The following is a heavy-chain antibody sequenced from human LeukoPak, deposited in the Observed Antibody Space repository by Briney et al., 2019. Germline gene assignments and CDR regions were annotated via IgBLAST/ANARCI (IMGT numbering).Heavy chain of an antibody. V-gene: IGHV4-39*01. CDR1: GGSISSSSYY. Sequence: PSETLSLTCTVSGGSISSSSYYWGWIRQPPGKGLEWNGRIYYSGGTYYNPSSKSRVTISVDTSKNQFSLKLSSVTAADTAVYYCASRITIFGVVIDYWGQGTLVTVSS. J-gene: IGHJ4*02. D-gene: IGHD3-3*01. CDR2: IYYSGGT. CDR3: ASRITIFGVVIDY.